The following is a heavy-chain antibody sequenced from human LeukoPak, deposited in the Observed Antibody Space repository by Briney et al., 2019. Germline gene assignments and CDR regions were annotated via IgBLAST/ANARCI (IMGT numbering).Heavy chain of an antibody. CDR1: GFTFSGYS. V-gene: IGHV3-21*01. Sequence: GGSLRLSCAASGFTFSGYSMNWVRQAPGKGLEWVSSISSSSIYIYYADSVKGRFTISRDNAKNSLYLQMNSLRAEETAVYYCARDSLSSWLRVAWLDPWGQGTLVTVSS. J-gene: IGHJ5*02. CDR2: ISSSSIYI. D-gene: IGHD6-13*01. CDR3: ARDSLSSWLRVAWLDP.